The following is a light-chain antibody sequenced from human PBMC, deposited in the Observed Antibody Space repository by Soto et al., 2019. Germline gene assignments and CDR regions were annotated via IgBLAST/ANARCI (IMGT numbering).Light chain of an antibody. V-gene: IGKV3-15*01. CDR2: DAS. CDR3: LQYSTWPPLYT. J-gene: IGKJ2*01. Sequence: EIVMTQSPATLSVSLGERVTLSCRASQSVSSYLAWYQQKPVQAPRLLISDASTRATDIPDRFSRSGSGTDFTLTISSLQSTDLAVYYCLQYSTWPPLYTFGHGTKLEIK. CDR1: QSVSSY.